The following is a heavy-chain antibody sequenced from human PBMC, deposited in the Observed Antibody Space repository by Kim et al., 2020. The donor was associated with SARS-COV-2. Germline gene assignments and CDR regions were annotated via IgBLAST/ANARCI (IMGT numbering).Heavy chain of an antibody. J-gene: IGHJ6*02. CDR2: INPNSGGT. D-gene: IGHD2-2*02. CDR1: GYTFTGYY. Sequence: ASVKVSCKASGYTFTGYYMHWVRQAPGQGLEWMGWINPNSGGTNYAQKFQGRVTMTRDTSISTAYMELSRLRSDDTAVYYCARGGAHHCSSTSCYTGLYYYYGMDVWGQGTTVTVSS. CDR3: ARGGAHHCSSTSCYTGLYYYYGMDV. V-gene: IGHV1-2*02.